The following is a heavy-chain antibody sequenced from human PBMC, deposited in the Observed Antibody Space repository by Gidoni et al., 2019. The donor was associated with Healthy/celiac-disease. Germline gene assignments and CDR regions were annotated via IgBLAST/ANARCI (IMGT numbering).Heavy chain of an antibody. CDR2: TYYSASN. D-gene: IGHD3-22*01. J-gene: IGHJ4*02. CDR3: ARGYYDSSGYYFLDY. Sequence: QVQLQESGPGLVTPSQSLSPSCPVSGGCFRRGGYYWSWIRQHPGKGLEWIVYTYYSASNYYNPSLKSRVTISVDTSKNQFSLKLSSVTAADTAVYYCARGYYDSSGYYFLDYWGQGTLVTVSS. V-gene: IGHV4-31*03. CDR1: GGCFRRGGYY.